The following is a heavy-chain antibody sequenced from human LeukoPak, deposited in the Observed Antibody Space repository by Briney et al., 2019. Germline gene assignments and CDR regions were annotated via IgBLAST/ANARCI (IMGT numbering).Heavy chain of an antibody. Sequence: GGSLRLSCAAWGFTFNNYAMNWVRQAPGKGLEWVSSISESGDKTDYAESVKGRFTISRDNSRNTLYLQMNSLRAEDTALYYCAKQWVDCWGQGTLVTVSS. CDR1: GFTFNNYA. V-gene: IGHV3-23*01. J-gene: IGHJ4*02. CDR2: ISESGDKT. D-gene: IGHD6-19*01. CDR3: AKQWVDC.